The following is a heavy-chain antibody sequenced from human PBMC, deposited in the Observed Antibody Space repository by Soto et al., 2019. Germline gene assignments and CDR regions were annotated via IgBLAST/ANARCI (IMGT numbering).Heavy chain of an antibody. CDR2: VSGSGGST. V-gene: IGHV3-23*01. CDR3: AKAPRAYNWNVEPLDY. J-gene: IGHJ4*02. CDR1: GFTFSSYA. D-gene: IGHD1-20*01. Sequence: GGSLRLSCAASGFTFSSYAMSWVRQAPGKGLEWVSTVSGSGGSTYYADSVKGRFTISRDNSKNTLYLQMHSLRAEDTAVYYCAKAPRAYNWNVEPLDYWGQGTLVTVSS.